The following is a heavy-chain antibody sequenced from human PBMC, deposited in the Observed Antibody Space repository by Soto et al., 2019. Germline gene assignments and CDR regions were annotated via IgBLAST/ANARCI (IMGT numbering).Heavy chain of an antibody. Sequence: VASVKVSCKASGYTFTSYDINWVRQASGQGLEWMGWMNPNSGNQGSAQKFQGRVTMTRSTSINTAYMELSNLTSEDTAVYYCARGQEYYDSSGYNDYWGQGTPVTVSS. V-gene: IGHV1-8*01. J-gene: IGHJ4*02. CDR1: GYTFTSYD. D-gene: IGHD3-22*01. CDR3: ARGQEYYDSSGYNDY. CDR2: MNPNSGNQ.